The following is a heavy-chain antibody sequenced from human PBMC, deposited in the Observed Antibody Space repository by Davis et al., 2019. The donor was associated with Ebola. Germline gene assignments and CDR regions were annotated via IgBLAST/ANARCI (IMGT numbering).Heavy chain of an antibody. J-gene: IGHJ4*02. V-gene: IGHV4-31*03. CDR2: IYYTGST. D-gene: IGHD3-10*01. Sequence: PSETLSLTCTVSGGSITSTGYYWSWIRQHPGRGLECIGYIYYTGSTYYNPSLKSRVTISVDRSKNQFSLKLSSVTAADTAVYYCARGNTMVRGVLRYFDYWGQGTLVTVSS. CDR1: GGSITSTGYY. CDR3: ARGNTMVRGVLRYFDY.